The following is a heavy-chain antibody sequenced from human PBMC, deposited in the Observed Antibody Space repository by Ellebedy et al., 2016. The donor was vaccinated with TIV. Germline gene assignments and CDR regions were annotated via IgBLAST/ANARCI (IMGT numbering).Heavy chain of an antibody. Sequence: GESLKISCAASGFTFSSYGMHWVRQAPGKGQEWVAVIAYDGSNKYYADPVKGRFTISRDNSKNTLYLQMNSLRAEDTAVYYIAKGPPMYFDYWGQGTLVTVSS. J-gene: IGHJ4*02. CDR2: IAYDGSNK. D-gene: IGHD2-2*01. CDR1: GFTFSSYG. CDR3: AKGPPMYFDY. V-gene: IGHV3-30*18.